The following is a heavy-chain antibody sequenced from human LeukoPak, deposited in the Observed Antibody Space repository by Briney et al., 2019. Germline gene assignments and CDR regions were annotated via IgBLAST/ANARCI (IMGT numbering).Heavy chain of an antibody. J-gene: IGHJ4*02. D-gene: IGHD3-22*01. V-gene: IGHV1-69*01. CDR3: ASNYYYDSSGYYSNY. CDR2: IIPIFGTA. CDR1: GGTFSSYA. Sequence: SVTVSCKASGGTFSSYAISWVRQAPGQGLEWMGGIIPIFGTANYAQKFQGRATITADESTSTAYMELSSLRSEDTAVYYCASNYYYDSSGYYSNYWGQGTLVTVSS.